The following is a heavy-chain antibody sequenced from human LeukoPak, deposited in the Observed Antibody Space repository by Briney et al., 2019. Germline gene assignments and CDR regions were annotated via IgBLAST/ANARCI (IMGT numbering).Heavy chain of an antibody. CDR2: INAGNGNT. CDR1: GYTFTSYA. D-gene: IGHD6-13*01. J-gene: IGHJ4*02. V-gene: IGHV1-3*01. Sequence: ASVKVSCKASGYTFTSYAMHWVRQAPGQRLEWMGWINAGNGNTKYSQKFQGRVTITRDTSASTAYMELSSLRSEDTAVYYCARGGVIAAAAQDYWGQGTLVTASS. CDR3: ARGGVIAAAAQDY.